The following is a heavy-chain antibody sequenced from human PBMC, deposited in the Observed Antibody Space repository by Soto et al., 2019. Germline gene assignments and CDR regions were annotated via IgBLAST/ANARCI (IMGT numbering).Heavy chain of an antibody. CDR3: ARDLWGPAGHISWFDP. D-gene: IGHD2-2*01. CDR1: GGSISSYY. J-gene: IGHJ5*02. Sequence: QVQLQESGPGLVKPSETLSLTCTVSGGSISSYYWSWIRQPPGKGLEWIGYIYYSATTNYNPALKSRVTISVDTSKNQFSLKLTSVTAADTAVYYCARDLWGPAGHISWFDPWGQGTLVTVSS. V-gene: IGHV4-59*01. CDR2: IYYSATT.